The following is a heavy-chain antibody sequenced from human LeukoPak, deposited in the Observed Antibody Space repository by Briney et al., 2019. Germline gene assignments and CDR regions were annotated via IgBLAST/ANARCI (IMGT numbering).Heavy chain of an antibody. CDR3: ARDVPSPTVTLNDY. V-gene: IGHV4-34*01. Sequence: SETLSLTCAVYGGSFSGYYWSWIRQPPGKGLEWIGEINHSGSTNYNPSLKSRVTISVDTSKNQFSLKLSSVTAADTAVYYCARDVPSPTVTLNDYWGQGTLVTVSS. CDR2: INHSGST. D-gene: IGHD4-17*01. CDR1: GGSFSGYY. J-gene: IGHJ4*02.